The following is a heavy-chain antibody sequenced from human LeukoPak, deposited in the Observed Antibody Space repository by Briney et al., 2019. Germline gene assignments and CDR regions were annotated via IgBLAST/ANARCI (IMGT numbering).Heavy chain of an antibody. CDR3: ARDTVSYGIDY. V-gene: IGHV3-33*01. D-gene: IGHD4-17*01. J-gene: IGHJ4*02. Sequence: GRSLRLSCAASGFAFSSYGMHWVRQAPGKGLEWVAVIWYDGSNKYYADSVKGRFTISRDNSKNTLYLQMNSPRAEDTAVYYCARDTVSYGIDYWGQGTLVTVSS. CDR2: IWYDGSNK. CDR1: GFAFSSYG.